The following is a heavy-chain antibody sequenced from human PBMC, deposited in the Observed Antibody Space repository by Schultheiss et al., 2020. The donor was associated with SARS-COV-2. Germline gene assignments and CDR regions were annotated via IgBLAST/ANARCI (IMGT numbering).Heavy chain of an antibody. J-gene: IGHJ4*02. CDR2: IYYSGST. CDR3: ARAEQLERPPVDY. CDR1: GGSISSSSYY. Sequence: SETLSLTCTVSGGSISSSSYYWGWIRQPPGKGLEWIGSIYYSGSTYYNPSLKSRVTISVDTSKNQFSLKLSSVTAADTAVYYCARAEQLERPPVDYWGQGTLVTVSS. D-gene: IGHD1-1*01. V-gene: IGHV4-39*01.